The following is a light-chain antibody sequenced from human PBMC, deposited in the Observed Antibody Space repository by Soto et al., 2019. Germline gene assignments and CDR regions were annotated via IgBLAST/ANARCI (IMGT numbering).Light chain of an antibody. Sequence: DIQMTQSPSSLSASVGDRVTITCRASQSITTYLNWYQQTPGKAPKLLIYTSSSLQSGVPSRFSCSGSGTDFTLTITSLQVEDFATYYCQQSYSSPQTFGQGTKVEFK. J-gene: IGKJ1*01. CDR1: QSITTY. CDR2: TSS. CDR3: QQSYSSPQT. V-gene: IGKV1-39*01.